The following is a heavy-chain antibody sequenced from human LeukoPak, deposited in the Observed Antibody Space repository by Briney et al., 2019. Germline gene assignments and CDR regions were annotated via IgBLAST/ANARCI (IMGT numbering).Heavy chain of an antibody. Sequence: PSETLSLACAVYGGSFSGYYWSWIRQPPGKGLDWFGEINHSGSTNYNPSLKSRVTISVATSKNQFSLKLSSVTAADTAVYYCARGGSRYTKYFQHWGQGTLVTVSS. J-gene: IGHJ1*01. CDR1: GGSFSGYY. CDR2: INHSGST. CDR3: ARGGSRYTKYFQH. V-gene: IGHV4-34*01. D-gene: IGHD1-1*01.